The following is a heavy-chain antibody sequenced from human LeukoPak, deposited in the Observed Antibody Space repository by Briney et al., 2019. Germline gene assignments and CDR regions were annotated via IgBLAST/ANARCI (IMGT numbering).Heavy chain of an antibody. CDR2: INPNSGGT. CDR1: GYTFTGYY. D-gene: IGHD2-15*01. CDR3: ARVMRAVDCSGGSCYYYYMDV. J-gene: IGHJ6*03. V-gene: IGHV1-2*02. Sequence: ASVKVSCKASGYTFTGYYMHWVRQAPGQGLEWMGWINPNSGGTNYAQKFQGRVTMTRDTSISTAYMELSRLRSDDTAVYYCARVMRAVDCSGGSCYYYYMDVWGRGTTVTVSS.